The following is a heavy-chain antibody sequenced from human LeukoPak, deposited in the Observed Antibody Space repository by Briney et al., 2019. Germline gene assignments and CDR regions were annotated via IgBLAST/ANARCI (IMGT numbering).Heavy chain of an antibody. J-gene: IGHJ6*03. CDR2: INPSGGST. Sequence: GASVKVSCKASGYTFTSYYMHWVRQAPGQGLEWMGIINPSGGSTSYAQKFQGRVTMTRDTSTSTVYMELSSLRSEDTAVYYCARDGKEYQLLFRRNYYYYYMDVWGKGTTVTISS. D-gene: IGHD2-2*01. CDR3: ARDGKEYQLLFRRNYYYYYMDV. CDR1: GYTFTSYY. V-gene: IGHV1-46*01.